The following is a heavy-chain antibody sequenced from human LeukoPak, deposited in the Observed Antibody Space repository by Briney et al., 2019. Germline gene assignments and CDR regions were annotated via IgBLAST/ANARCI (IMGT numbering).Heavy chain of an antibody. J-gene: IGHJ4*02. CDR3: AKEIYGSGSYYFAFDY. CDR1: GFTVSNNY. CDR2: IRYDGSNK. Sequence: PGGSLRLSCAASGFTVSNNYMSWVRQAPGKGLEWVAFIRYDGSNKYYADSVKGRFTISRDNSKNTLYLQMNSLRAEDTAVYYCAKEIYGSGSYYFAFDYWGQGTLVTVSS. V-gene: IGHV3-30*02. D-gene: IGHD3-10*01.